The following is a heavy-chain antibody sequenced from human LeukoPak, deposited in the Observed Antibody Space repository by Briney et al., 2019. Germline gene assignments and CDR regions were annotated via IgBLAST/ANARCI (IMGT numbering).Heavy chain of an antibody. J-gene: IGHJ6*02. CDR1: RYTFTRYG. V-gene: IGHV1-18*01. CDR2: ISAYNGNT. CDR3: AGDGSGGQAGEPNVLLWFGESPYYYYGMDV. Sequence: ASVKVSCKASRYTFTRYGVSWVRQAPGQGLEWMGWISAYNGNTDYAQKLQGRVTMTTDTSTSTAYMELRGLRSDDAAVEYCAGDGSGGQAGEPNVLLWFGESPYYYYGMDVWGQGTTVTVSS. D-gene: IGHD3-10*01.